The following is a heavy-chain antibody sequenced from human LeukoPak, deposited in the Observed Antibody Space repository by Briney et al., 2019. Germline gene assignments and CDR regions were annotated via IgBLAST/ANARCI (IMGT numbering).Heavy chain of an antibody. CDR3: ARGYGSGSYAGMDV. CDR2: IDTAGDP. CDR1: GFTFSSNG. D-gene: IGHD3-10*01. J-gene: IGHJ6*04. Sequence: PGGSLRLSCVASGFTFSSNGMHWVRQAAGKGLEWVSGIDTAGDPCYPGSVKGRFTISRENAKNSLYLQMNSLTAGDTAVYYCARGYGSGSYAGMDVWGKGPRSPSPQ. V-gene: IGHV3-13*05.